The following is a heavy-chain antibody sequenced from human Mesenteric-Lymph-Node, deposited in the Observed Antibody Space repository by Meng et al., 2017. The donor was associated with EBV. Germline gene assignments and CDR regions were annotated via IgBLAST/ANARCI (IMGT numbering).Heavy chain of an antibody. Sequence: QDAGRGLGRPSGPLSLTSTVLGGSISRANWWTGVRQSPERGLEWIVEIHHTGFTSYTPSLKSRAALAVDKSKNQFFLGLRSVAAADTAVYYWAIGTSSYGPFDNWCQGTLVTVSS. J-gene: IGHJ4*02. V-gene: IGHV4-4*02. CDR3: AIGTSSYGPFDN. CDR1: GGSISRANW. D-gene: IGHD3-10*01. CDR2: IHHTGFT.